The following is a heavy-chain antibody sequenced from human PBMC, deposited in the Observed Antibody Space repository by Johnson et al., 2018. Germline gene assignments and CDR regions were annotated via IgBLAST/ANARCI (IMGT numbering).Heavy chain of an antibody. J-gene: IGHJ6*03. Sequence: VQLVESGGGLVKPGWSLRLTCAASGFTFSNAWMNWVRQAPGKGLEWVGRLKSKTDGGTTDYAAPVKGRFTISRDDSKNTRDLTMNSLKTEDTAVYYCTTDVDTAMSPYYYYYMDVWGKGTTVTVSS. CDR1: GFTFSNAW. CDR2: LKSKTDGGTT. CDR3: TTDVDTAMSPYYYYYMDV. V-gene: IGHV3-15*07. D-gene: IGHD5-18*01.